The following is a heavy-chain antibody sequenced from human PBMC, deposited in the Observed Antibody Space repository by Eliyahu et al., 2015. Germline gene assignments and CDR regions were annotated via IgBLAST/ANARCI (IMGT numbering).Heavy chain of an antibody. Sequence: QVQLQESGPGLVKPSETLSLTCXVSGDSSNSYYWTWIRQPPGKGLEWIGYIYYXGITNYNPSLKXRVAISVDKSKNSFSLELSSVTAADTAMYYCASSSVAASYYFDSWGQGTLVTVSS. CDR2: IYYXGIT. D-gene: IGHD6-19*01. V-gene: IGHV4-59*01. CDR1: GDSSNSYY. J-gene: IGHJ4*02. CDR3: ASSSVAASYYFDS.